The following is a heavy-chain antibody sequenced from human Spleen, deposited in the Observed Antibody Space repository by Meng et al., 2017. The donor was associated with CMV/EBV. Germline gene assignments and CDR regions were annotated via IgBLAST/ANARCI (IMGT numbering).Heavy chain of an antibody. D-gene: IGHD2-21*01. J-gene: IGHJ5*02. CDR2: IIPILDIA. V-gene: IGHV1-69*02. CDR1: GDIFNSHT. CDR3: ARMYCGTSTCRPTNWFDP. Sequence: SVKVSCKASGDIFNSHTFSWVRQAPGQGLEWMGRIIPILDIANYAQKLQDRLTITADTSTNTVYMELSSLRSEDTAMYYCARMYCGTSTCRPTNWFDPWGQGTLVTVSS.